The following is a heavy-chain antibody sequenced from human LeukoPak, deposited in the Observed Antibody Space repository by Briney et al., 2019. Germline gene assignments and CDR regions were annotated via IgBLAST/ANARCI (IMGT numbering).Heavy chain of an antibody. CDR1: GFTFNTYT. Sequence: GGSLRLSCVASGFTFNTYTMVWVRQAPGMGLEWVSSISSNSHYIYYADSLKGRFTISRDNAKNSLYLQMNSLRAEDTAVYYCARDRPAGHGFNYGFFDYWGQGTLVTVSS. CDR3: ARDRPAGHGFNYGFFDY. CDR2: ISSNSHYI. V-gene: IGHV3-21*01. J-gene: IGHJ4*02. D-gene: IGHD3/OR15-3a*01.